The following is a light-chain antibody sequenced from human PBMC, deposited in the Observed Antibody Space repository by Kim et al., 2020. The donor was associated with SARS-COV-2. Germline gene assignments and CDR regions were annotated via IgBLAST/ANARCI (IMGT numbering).Light chain of an antibody. CDR2: VNSDGIH. CDR1: SGHSSYA. J-gene: IGLJ3*02. V-gene: IGLV4-69*01. CDR3: QTWGSGIRV. Sequence: ASVKLTCTLSSGHSSYAIAWHQQQPEKGPRYLMKVNSDGIHSKGDGIPDRFSGSSSGAERYLTISSLQSEDEADYYCQTWGSGIRVFGGGTKVTVL.